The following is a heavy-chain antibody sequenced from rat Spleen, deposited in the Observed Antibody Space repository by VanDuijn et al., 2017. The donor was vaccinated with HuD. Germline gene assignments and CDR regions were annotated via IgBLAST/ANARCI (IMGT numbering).Heavy chain of an antibody. Sequence: QVQLKESGPGLVQPSQTLSLTCTVSGLSFTRNNVGWIRQPPGKGLEWMGLIWSNGGTDYNSAIKSRLSISRDTSKSQVYLKMNSLQTEDTAMYFCARRTANNNYWYFDFWGPGTMVTVSS. D-gene: IGHD1-10*01. J-gene: IGHJ1*01. CDR2: IWSNGGT. CDR3: ARRTANNNYWYFDF. V-gene: IGHV2-47*01. CDR1: GLSFTRNN.